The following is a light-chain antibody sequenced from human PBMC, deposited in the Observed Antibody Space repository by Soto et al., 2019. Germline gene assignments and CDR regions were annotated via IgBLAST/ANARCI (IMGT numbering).Light chain of an antibody. CDR3: QQHNDWPWIT. Sequence: RVLTQSPATLSVSPGERVTLSCRASQSVSRGLVWYQQKPGQAPRLLIYRASLRGTGIPDRFSGSGSGTEFTLTISSLQSEDFAVYYCQQHNDWPWITFGQGTRLEIK. J-gene: IGKJ5*01. CDR2: RAS. V-gene: IGKV3-15*01. CDR1: QSVSRG.